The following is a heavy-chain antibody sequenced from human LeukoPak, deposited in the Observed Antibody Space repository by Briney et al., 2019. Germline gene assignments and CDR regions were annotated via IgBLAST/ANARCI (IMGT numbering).Heavy chain of an antibody. V-gene: IGHV4-30-2*01. D-gene: IGHD3-10*01. CDR3: AREGAYGSGTYYYYYYMDV. J-gene: IGHJ6*03. CDR2: IYHSGST. Sequence: SETLSLTCTVSGGSISSGGYYWSWIRQPPGKGLEWIGYIYHSGSTYYNPSLKSRVTISVDRSKNQFSLKLSSVTGADTAVYYCAREGAYGSGTYYYYYYMDVWGKGTTVTVSS. CDR1: GGSISSGGYY.